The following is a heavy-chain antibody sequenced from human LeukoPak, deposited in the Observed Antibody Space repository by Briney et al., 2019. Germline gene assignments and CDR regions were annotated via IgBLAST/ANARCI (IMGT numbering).Heavy chain of an antibody. Sequence: PSETLSLTCAVYGGSFSGYYWSWIRQPPGKGLEWTGEINHSGNTNHNPSLKSRVTISQDTSKNQFSLKLSSVTAADTAVYYCARGKYDSNGYYLDYWGQGTLVTVSS. J-gene: IGHJ4*02. D-gene: IGHD3-22*01. CDR3: ARGKYDSNGYYLDY. CDR1: GGSFSGYY. V-gene: IGHV4-34*01. CDR2: INHSGNT.